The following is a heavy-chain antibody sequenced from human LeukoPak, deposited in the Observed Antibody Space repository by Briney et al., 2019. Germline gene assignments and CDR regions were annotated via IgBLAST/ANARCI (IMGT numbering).Heavy chain of an antibody. V-gene: IGHV1-24*01. J-gene: IGHJ5*02. Sequence: ASVKVSCKVSGYTLTELSMHWVRPAPGKGLEWMGGFDPEDGETIYAQKFQGRVTMTEDTSTDTAYMELSSLRSEDTAVYYCATVGPYLGSGWYNWFDPWGQETLVTVSS. D-gene: IGHD6-19*01. CDR3: ATVGPYLGSGWYNWFDP. CDR1: GYTLTELS. CDR2: FDPEDGET.